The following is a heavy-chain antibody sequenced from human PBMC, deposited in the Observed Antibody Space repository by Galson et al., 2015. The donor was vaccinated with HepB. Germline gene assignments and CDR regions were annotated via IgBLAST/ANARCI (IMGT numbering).Heavy chain of an antibody. Sequence: SVKVSCKASGYTFTRYYMHWVRQAPGQGLEWMGIINPSGGSTSYAQKFQGRVTMTRDTSTSTVYMELSSLRSEDTAVYYCARELGDYYYGMDVWGQGTTVTVSS. CDR3: ARELGDYYYGMDV. J-gene: IGHJ6*02. CDR1: GYTFTRYY. CDR2: INPSGGST. V-gene: IGHV1-46*01.